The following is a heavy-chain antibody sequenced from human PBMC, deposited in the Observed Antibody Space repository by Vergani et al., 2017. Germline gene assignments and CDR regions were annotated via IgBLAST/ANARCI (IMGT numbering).Heavy chain of an antibody. J-gene: IGHJ5*02. V-gene: IGHV4-34*01. CDR2: INHSGST. D-gene: IGHD6-13*01. CDR3: ARGYLIAAAGPNWFDP. Sequence: QVQLQQWGAGLLKPSETLSLTCAVYGGSFSGYYWSWIRQPPGKGLEWIGEINHSGSTNYNPSLKSRVTISVDTSKNQFSLKLSSVTAADTAVDYCARGYLIAAAGPNWFDPWGQGTLVTVSS. CDR1: GGSFSGYY.